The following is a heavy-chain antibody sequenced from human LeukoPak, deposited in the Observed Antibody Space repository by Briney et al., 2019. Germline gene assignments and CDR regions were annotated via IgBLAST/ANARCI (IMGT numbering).Heavy chain of an antibody. CDR1: GFTFTNAW. CDR3: ARKLYYYDSSGYPRPTGEFDY. CDR2: IYYSGST. D-gene: IGHD3-22*01. Sequence: GSLRLSCAASGFTFTNAWMSWIRQPPGKGLEWIGYIYYSGSTNYNPSLKSRVTISVDTSKNQFSLKLSSVTAADTAVYYCARKLYYYDSSGYPRPTGEFDYWGQGTLVTVSS. V-gene: IGHV4-59*01. J-gene: IGHJ4*02.